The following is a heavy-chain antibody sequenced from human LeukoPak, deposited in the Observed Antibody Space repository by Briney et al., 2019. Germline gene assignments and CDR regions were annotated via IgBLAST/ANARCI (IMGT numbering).Heavy chain of an antibody. CDR2: ISWDGGST. Sequence: GGSLRLSCAASGFTFDDYAMHWVRQAPGKGLEWVSLISWDGGSTYYADSVKGRFTISRDNSKNSLYLQMNSLRAEDTAVYYCARDLSAGYYDSSGYYPDAFDIWGQGTMVTVSS. V-gene: IGHV3-43D*03. CDR3: ARDLSAGYYDSSGYYPDAFDI. CDR1: GFTFDDYA. J-gene: IGHJ3*02. D-gene: IGHD3-22*01.